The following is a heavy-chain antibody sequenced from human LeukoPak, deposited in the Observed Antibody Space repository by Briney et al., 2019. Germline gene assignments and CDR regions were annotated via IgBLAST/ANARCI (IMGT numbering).Heavy chain of an antibody. CDR2: TNHSGSS. D-gene: IGHD1-1*01. CDR3: ARQASTGLAY. Sequence: SVTLSLTCAVYGGSFSVFYWSWMRHPPGKGRVWSGETNHSGSSSYNPSLKSRVTTSVDTSKNQFSLKMSSVTAADTAVYYCARQASTGLAYWGQGTLVTVSS. V-gene: IGHV4-34*01. J-gene: IGHJ4*02. CDR1: GGSFSVFY.